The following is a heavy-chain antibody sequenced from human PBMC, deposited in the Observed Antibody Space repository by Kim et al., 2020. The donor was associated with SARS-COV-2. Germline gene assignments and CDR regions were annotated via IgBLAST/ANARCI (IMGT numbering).Heavy chain of an antibody. J-gene: IGHJ4*02. CDR3: ARDPGYYGSGSSPPGFDY. Sequence: KGRFAISRDNSKHTLYLQMNSLRAEDTAVYYCARDPGYYGSGSSPPGFDYWGQGTLVTVSS. D-gene: IGHD3-10*01. V-gene: IGHV3-30*09.